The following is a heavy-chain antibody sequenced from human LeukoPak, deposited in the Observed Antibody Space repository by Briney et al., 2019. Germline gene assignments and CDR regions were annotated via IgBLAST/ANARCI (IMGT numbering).Heavy chain of an antibody. Sequence: GASVKVSCKASGYTFTSYHINWVRQATGQGLEWMGRIIPILGIANYAQKFQGRVTITADKSTSTAYMELSSLRSEDTAVYYCARDLEDIVVVPAASGVHWGQGTLVTVSS. V-gene: IGHV1-69*04. CDR3: ARDLEDIVVVPAASGVH. J-gene: IGHJ4*02. CDR2: IIPILGIA. CDR1: GYTFTSYH. D-gene: IGHD2-2*01.